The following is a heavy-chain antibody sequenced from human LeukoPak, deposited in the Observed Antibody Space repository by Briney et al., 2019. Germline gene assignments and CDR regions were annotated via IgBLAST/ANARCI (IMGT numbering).Heavy chain of an antibody. CDR3: TKERNAFDV. V-gene: IGHV3-30*02. J-gene: IGHJ3*01. Sequence: GGSLRLSCVASGFTFGAYDIHWVRQAPGKGLDWVASIKYDGTYQYYADSAKGRFTISRDNSKNTLYLQMSSLRVEDTAIYYCTKERNAFDVWGQGTMVTASS. CDR2: IKYDGTYQ. CDR1: GFTFGAYD.